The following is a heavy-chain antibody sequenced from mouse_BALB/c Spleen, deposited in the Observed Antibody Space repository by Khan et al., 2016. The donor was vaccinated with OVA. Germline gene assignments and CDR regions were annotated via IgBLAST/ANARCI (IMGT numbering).Heavy chain of an antibody. CDR3: ARQPYYHYCIMDY. V-gene: IGHV2-6-1*01. Sequence: VQLVESGPGLVAPSQRLSITCTISGFSLTNYDVHWVSQTPEKGLEWLVVIWSDRSITNSYALKYRLSTSKENSNSQVFLKMNRLQTDYTAMYYCARQPYYHYCIMDYWGQGTTVTVSS. CDR2: IWSDRSI. CDR1: GFSLTNYD. D-gene: IGHD2-10*01. J-gene: IGHJ4*01.